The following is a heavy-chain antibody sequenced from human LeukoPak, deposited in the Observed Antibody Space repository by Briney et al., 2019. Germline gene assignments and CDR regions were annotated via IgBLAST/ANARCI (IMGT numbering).Heavy chain of an antibody. J-gene: IGHJ4*02. V-gene: IGHV3-73*01. CDR3: TRHRDSAVAYYYDSSGYYPFDY. CDR1: GVTFSGSA. Sequence: GGSLRLSCAASGVTFSGSAMHWVRQASGKGLEWVGRIRSKANSYATAYAASVKGRFTISRDDSKNTAYLQMNSLKTEDTAVYYCTRHRDSAVAYYYDSSGYYPFDYWGQGTLVTVSS. D-gene: IGHD3-22*01. CDR2: IRSKANSYAT.